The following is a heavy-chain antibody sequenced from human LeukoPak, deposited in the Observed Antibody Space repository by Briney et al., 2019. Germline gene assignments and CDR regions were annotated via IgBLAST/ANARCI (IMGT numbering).Heavy chain of an antibody. CDR2: IYSDGSRT. J-gene: IGHJ4*02. Sequence: GGSLRLSCAASGFTFSSYWMHWVRQAPGKGLVWVSRIYSDGSRTDYADSVEGRFTISRDNGKNTLYLQMNSLTAEDTAVYYCTRDFDYYDNYWGRGTLVTVSS. D-gene: IGHD3-22*01. V-gene: IGHV3-74*01. CDR1: GFTFSSYW. CDR3: TRDFDYYDNY.